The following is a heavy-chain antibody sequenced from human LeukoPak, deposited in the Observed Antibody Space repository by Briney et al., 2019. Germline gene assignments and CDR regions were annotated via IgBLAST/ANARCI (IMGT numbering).Heavy chain of an antibody. CDR2: ISSSSSTI. CDR1: GFTFSSYS. CDR3: ARDWSSFLGELSLGYFDY. Sequence: GGSLRLSCAASGFTFSSYSMNWVRQAPGKGLEWVSYISSSSSTIYYADSVKGRFTISRDNAKNSLYLQMNSLRAEDTAVYYCARDWSSFLGELSLGYFDYWGQGTLVTVSS. V-gene: IGHV3-48*01. D-gene: IGHD3-16*02. J-gene: IGHJ4*02.